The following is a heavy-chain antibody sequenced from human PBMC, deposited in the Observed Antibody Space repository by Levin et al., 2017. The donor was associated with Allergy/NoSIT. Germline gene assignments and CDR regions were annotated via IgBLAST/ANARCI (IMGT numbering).Heavy chain of an antibody. J-gene: IGHJ1*01. CDR2: IYSGGST. D-gene: IGHD6-13*01. CDR3: ARDQYSSTWGAEYFQH. V-gene: IGHV3-66*01. CDR1: GFTVSNSY. Sequence: GGSLRLSCAASGFTVSNSYMSWVRQAPGKGLEWVSVIYSGGSTYYADSVKGRFTISRDNSKNTLYLQMNSLRAEDTAVYYCARDQYSSTWGAEYFQHWGQGTLVTVSS.